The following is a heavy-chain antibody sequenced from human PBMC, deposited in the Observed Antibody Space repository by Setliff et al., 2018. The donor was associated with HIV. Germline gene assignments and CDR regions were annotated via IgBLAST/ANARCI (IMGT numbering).Heavy chain of an antibody. CDR3: ARIYDYGSYYFDY. V-gene: IGHV4-59*01. CDR2: IYYSGST. J-gene: IGHJ4*02. D-gene: IGHD4-17*01. Sequence: TLSLTCTVSGGSISSYFWSWVRQPPGKGLEWIGYIYYSGSTNYNPSLKSRVTMSVDTFKNQFSLKLSSVTAADTAVYYCARIYDYGSYYFDYWGQGTLVTVSS. CDR1: GGSISSYF.